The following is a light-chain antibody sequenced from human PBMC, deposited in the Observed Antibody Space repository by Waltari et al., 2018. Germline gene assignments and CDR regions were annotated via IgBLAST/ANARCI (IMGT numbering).Light chain of an antibody. V-gene: IGLV2-11*01. J-gene: IGLJ3*02. CDR1: TSDVGGYNY. CDR2: DVT. Sequence: SALTQPRSVSGSPGQSVTISCTGTTSDVGGYNYVSWYQHHPGKAPQLMIFDVTQRHSGDAERFSGGKSAKTACLTIAGLQAEDEAEYYGCSFAGTYTWVFGGGTKVTVL. CDR3: CSFAGTYTWV.